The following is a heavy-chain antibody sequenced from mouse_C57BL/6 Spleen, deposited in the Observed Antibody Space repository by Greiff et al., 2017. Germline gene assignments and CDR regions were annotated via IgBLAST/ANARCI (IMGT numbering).Heavy chain of an antibody. Sequence: QVQLQQPGAELVKPGASVKMSCKASGYTFTRYWITWVKQRPGQGLEWIGDIYPGSGRTNYNEKFKSKATLTVNTSASTAYMPRSSLTAEDSAVYDCARRSNYGFAYWGQGTLVTVSA. CDR3: ARRSNYGFAY. D-gene: IGHD2-5*01. V-gene: IGHV1-55*01. CDR2: IYPGSGRT. CDR1: GYTFTRYW. J-gene: IGHJ3*01.